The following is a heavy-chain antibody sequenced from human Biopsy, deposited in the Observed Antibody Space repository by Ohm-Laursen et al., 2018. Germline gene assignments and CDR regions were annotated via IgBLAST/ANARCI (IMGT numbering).Heavy chain of an antibody. CDR3: AKGITVYGVVLPYYFDD. J-gene: IGHJ4*02. D-gene: IGHD3-3*01. CDR2: FYGSGNT. V-gene: IGHV4-59*11. CDR1: GASLSSHY. Sequence: TLSLTCTVSGASLSSHYWSWIRQPPGKGLEWLGYFYGSGNTYYNPSLKSRVTISVDPSKNRFSLKLNAVTAADTAVYYCAKGITVYGVVLPYYFDDWGQGTLVTVSS.